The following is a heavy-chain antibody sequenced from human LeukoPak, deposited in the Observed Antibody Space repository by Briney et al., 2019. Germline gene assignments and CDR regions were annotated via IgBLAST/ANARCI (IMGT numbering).Heavy chain of an antibody. CDR2: MNPNSGDT. J-gene: IGHJ6*03. CDR1: GYTFTSYD. Sequence: GASVKVSCKASGYTFTSYDINWVRQATGQGLEWMGWMNPNSGDTGYAQKFQGRVTMTRNTSISTAYMELNSLRSEDTAVYYCARGQGHYYYYYYMDVWGKGTTVTVSS. CDR3: ARGQGHYYYYYYMDV. V-gene: IGHV1-8*01.